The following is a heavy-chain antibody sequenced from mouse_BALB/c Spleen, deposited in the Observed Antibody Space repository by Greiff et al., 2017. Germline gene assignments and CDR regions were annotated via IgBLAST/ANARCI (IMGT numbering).Heavy chain of an antibody. CDR3: ARERSNGYDGYAMDY. CDR2: ISYDGSN. Sequence: EVKLMESGPGLVKPSQSLSLTCSVTGYSITSGYYWNWIRQFPGNKLEWMGYISYDGSNNYNPSLKNRISITRDTSKNQFFLKLNSVTTEDTATYYCARERSNGYDGYAMDYWGQGTSVTVSS. CDR1: GYSITSGYY. D-gene: IGHD2-2*01. V-gene: IGHV3-6*02. J-gene: IGHJ4*01.